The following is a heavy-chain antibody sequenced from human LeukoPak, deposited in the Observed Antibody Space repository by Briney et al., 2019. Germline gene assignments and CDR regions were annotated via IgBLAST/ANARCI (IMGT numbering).Heavy chain of an antibody. D-gene: IGHD3-10*01. J-gene: IGHJ6*03. V-gene: IGHV4-34*01. CDR3: ARAPPTYYYGSGSYSNYMDV. Sequence: PSETLSLTCAVYGGSFSGYYWSWIRQPPGKGLEWIGEINHSGSTNYNPSRKSRVTISVDTSKSQFSLKLSSVTAADTAVYYCARAPPTYYYGSGSYSNYMDVWGKGTTVTVSS. CDR1: GGSFSGYY. CDR2: INHSGST.